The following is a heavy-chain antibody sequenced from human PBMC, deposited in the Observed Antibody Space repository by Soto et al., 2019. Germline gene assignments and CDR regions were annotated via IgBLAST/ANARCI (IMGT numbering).Heavy chain of an antibody. J-gene: IGHJ4*02. CDR3: AADVGGYISGLGKY. Sequence: PLKLSCKGAGLSFSGAAGHWRRQTRGHRLEWIGWIVVGNSNTNYARGLQERVTITRDMSTSTAYMELSGLRSEDTAVYYCAADVGGYISGLGKYWGPGSLVTVS. CDR2: IVVGNSNT. CDR1: GLSFSGAA. D-gene: IGHD5-12*01. V-gene: IGHV1-58*01.